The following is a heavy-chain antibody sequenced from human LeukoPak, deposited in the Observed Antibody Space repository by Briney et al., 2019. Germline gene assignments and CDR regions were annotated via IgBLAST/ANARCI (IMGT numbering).Heavy chain of an antibody. CDR3: AGTETYCDYVWGSYRR. Sequence: PGGSLRLSCAASGFTFNDYSMNWVRQAPGKGLEWVSSISSSSSYIYYADSVKGRFTISRDNAKNSLYLQMNSLRAEDTAVYYCAGTETYCDYVWGSYRRWGQGTLVTVSS. CDR2: ISSSSSYI. V-gene: IGHV3-21*01. CDR1: GFTFNDYS. J-gene: IGHJ4*02. D-gene: IGHD3-16*02.